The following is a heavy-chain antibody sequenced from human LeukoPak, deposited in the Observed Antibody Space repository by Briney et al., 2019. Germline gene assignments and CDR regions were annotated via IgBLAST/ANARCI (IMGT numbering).Heavy chain of an antibody. CDR1: GGSISCGDYY. CDR3: ARSSYYAPLDY. V-gene: IGHV4-30-4*08. J-gene: IGHJ4*02. Sequence: SETLSLTCTVSGGSISCGDYYWSWIRQPPGKGPEWIGYIYYSGSTYYNPSLKSRVTISVDTSKNQFSLKLSSVTAADTAVYYCARSSYYAPLDYWGQGTLVTVSS. CDR2: IYYSGST. D-gene: IGHD2/OR15-2a*01.